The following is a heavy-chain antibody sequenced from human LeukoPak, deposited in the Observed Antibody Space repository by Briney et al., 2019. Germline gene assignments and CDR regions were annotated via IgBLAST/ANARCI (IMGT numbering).Heavy chain of an antibody. CDR1: GGSISSYY. CDR3: ARGPAPYYYDSSGYSH. D-gene: IGHD3-22*01. Sequence: SETLSLTCTVSGGSISSYYWSWIRQPPGKGLEWIGEINHSGSTNYNPSLKSRVTISVDTSKNQFSLKLSSVTAADTAVYYCARGPAPYYYDSSGYSHWGQGTLVTVSS. CDR2: INHSGST. J-gene: IGHJ1*01. V-gene: IGHV4-34*01.